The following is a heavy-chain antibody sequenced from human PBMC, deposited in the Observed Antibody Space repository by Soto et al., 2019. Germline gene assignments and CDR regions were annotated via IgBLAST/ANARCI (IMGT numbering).Heavy chain of an antibody. V-gene: IGHV3-9*01. CDR2: ISWNSGSI. Sequence: EVQLVESGGGLVQPGRSLRLSCAASGFTFDDYAMHWVRQAPGKGLEWVSGISWNSGSIGYADSVKGRFTISRNNAKNSLYMQLNRLRAEDTALYYCAKEDYYDRRGYYGTSWYFDLWGRGTLVTVSS. J-gene: IGHJ2*01. D-gene: IGHD3-22*01. CDR1: GFTFDDYA. CDR3: AKEDYYDRRGYYGTSWYFDL.